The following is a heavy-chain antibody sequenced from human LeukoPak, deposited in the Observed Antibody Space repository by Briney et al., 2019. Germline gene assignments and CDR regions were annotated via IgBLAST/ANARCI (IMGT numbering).Heavy chain of an antibody. J-gene: IGHJ6*02. CDR1: GGSISSSSYY. CDR2: IYYSGST. CDR3: ARDSGFVVPAAIHYYYYGMDV. V-gene: IGHV4-39*07. D-gene: IGHD2-2*01. Sequence: SETLSLTCTVSGGSISSSSYYWGWIRRPPGKGLEWIGSIYYSGSTYYNPSLKSRVTISVDTSKNQFSLKLSSVTAADTAVYYCARDSGFVVPAAIHYYYYGMDVWGQGTTVTVSS.